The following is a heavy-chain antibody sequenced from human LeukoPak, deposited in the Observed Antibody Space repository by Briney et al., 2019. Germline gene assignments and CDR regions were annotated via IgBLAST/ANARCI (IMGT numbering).Heavy chain of an antibody. CDR2: IFYTGAT. D-gene: IGHD5-18*01. Sequence: SEALSLTCSASGGSISGSNYYWGWVRQPPGKGLEWIASIFYTGATYYNPSLRSRLAISVDTSNNQFSLSLTSVTAADTATYYCASGYTFGSEFWGQGILVAVSS. CDR1: GGSISGSNYY. V-gene: IGHV4-39*01. CDR3: ASGYTFGSEF. J-gene: IGHJ4*02.